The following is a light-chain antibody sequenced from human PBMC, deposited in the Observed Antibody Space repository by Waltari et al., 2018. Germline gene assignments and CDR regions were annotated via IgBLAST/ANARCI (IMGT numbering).Light chain of an antibody. CDR3: QQRSNWSYT. CDR2: DAS. CDR1: QSVSSY. J-gene: IGKJ2*01. Sequence: EIVLTQSPATLSLSPGERATLSCRASQSVSSYLAWYQQKPGPAPRLLIYDASNRATGIQARFSGSGSGTDFTLTISSLEPEDFAVYYCQQRSNWSYTFGQGTKLEIK. V-gene: IGKV3-11*01.